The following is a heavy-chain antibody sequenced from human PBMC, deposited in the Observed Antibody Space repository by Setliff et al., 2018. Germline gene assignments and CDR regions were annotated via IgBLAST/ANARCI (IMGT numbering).Heavy chain of an antibody. Sequence: SETLSLTCTVSGGSVSSSSYYWGWIRQPPGKGLEWIGSIYYSGSTYYNPSLKSRVTISVDTSKNQFSLKLSSVTAADTAVYYCARGGYSYGTIMSYWGQGTLVTVSS. CDR3: ARGGYSYGTIMSY. CDR2: IYYSGST. CDR1: GGSVSSSSYY. J-gene: IGHJ4*02. D-gene: IGHD5-18*01. V-gene: IGHV4-39*07.